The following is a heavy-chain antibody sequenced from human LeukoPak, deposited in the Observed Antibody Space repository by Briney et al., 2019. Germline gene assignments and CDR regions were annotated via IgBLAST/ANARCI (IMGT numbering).Heavy chain of an antibody. CDR1: GFTFDDYA. V-gene: IGHV3-9*01. CDR2: ISWNSGSI. D-gene: IGHD2-2*01. J-gene: IGHJ4*02. CDR3: AKDGYCSSTSCLDY. Sequence: QTGGSLRLSCAASGFTFDDYAMHGARQAPGKGLEGVSGISWNSGSIGYADSVKGRFTISRDSAKTSLYLQMNSLRAEDTAVYYCAKDGYCSSTSCLDYWGQGTLVTVSS.